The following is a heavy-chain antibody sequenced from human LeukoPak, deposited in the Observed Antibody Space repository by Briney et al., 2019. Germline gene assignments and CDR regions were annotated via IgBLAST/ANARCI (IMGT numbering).Heavy chain of an antibody. CDR3: ARGSALSERYFDWLLAGWFDP. V-gene: IGHV3-23*01. D-gene: IGHD3-9*01. CDR1: GFTFSSYA. CDR2: ISGSGGST. Sequence: PGGSLRLSCAASGFTFSSYAMSWVRQAPGKGLEWVSAISGSGGSTYYADSVKGRFTISRDNAKNSLYLQMNSLRAEDTAVYYCARGSALSERYFDWLLAGWFDPWGQGTLVTVSS. J-gene: IGHJ5*02.